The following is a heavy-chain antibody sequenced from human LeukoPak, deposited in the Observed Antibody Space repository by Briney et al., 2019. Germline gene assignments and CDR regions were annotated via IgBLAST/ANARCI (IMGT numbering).Heavy chain of an antibody. CDR2: IYYSGST. D-gene: IGHD5-24*01. J-gene: IGHJ4*02. Sequence: SETLSLTCTVSGGSISSFYWSWIRQPPGKGLEWIGYIYYSGSTNYSPSLKSRVTISVDTSKNQFSLKLSSVTAADTAVYYCARHVTDGSLSRWGQGTLVAVSS. CDR3: ARHVTDGSLSR. CDR1: GGSISSFY. V-gene: IGHV4-59*08.